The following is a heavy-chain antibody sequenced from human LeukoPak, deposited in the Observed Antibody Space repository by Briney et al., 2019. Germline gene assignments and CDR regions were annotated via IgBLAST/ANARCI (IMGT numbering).Heavy chain of an antibody. Sequence: GGSLRLSCAASGFTFSSYAMSWVRQAPGKGLEWVSAISGSGGSTYYADSVKGRFTISRDNSKNTLYLQMNSLRAEDTAVYYCAKAEGSGSYYSVRTPYYFDYWGQGTLVTVSS. CDR2: ISGSGGST. V-gene: IGHV3-23*01. J-gene: IGHJ4*02. CDR3: AKAEGSGSYYSVRTPYYFDY. D-gene: IGHD3-10*01. CDR1: GFTFSSYA.